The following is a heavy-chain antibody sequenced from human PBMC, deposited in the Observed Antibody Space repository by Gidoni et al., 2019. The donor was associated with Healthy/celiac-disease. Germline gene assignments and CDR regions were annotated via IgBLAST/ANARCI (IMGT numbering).Heavy chain of an antibody. J-gene: IGHJ4*02. CDR1: GGTFSSYA. CDR2: IIPIFGTA. V-gene: IGHV1-69*06. D-gene: IGHD1-26*01. Sequence: QVHLVQSGAEVKKPGSPVTVSCKASGGTFSSYATSWVRQAPGHGLEWMGGIIPIFGTANDAQKFQGRVTITADKSTSTAYMELSSLRSKDTAVYYGARATTVWGGSYDTTYFDYWGQGTLVTVSS. CDR3: ARATTVWGGSYDTTYFDY.